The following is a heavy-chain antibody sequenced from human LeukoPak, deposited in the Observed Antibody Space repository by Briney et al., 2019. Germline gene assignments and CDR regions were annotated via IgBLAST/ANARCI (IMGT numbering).Heavy chain of an antibody. V-gene: IGHV4-59*08. D-gene: IGHD1-1*01. J-gene: IGHJ5*02. Sequence: SETLSLTCTVSGCSISNYYWTWLRQPPGKGLEWIGYIYYSGNTNYNPSLKSRVTISLDTSKNQFSLKLRSVTAADTAVDYCASRIPTTPNWFDPWGQGTLVSVSS. CDR2: IYYSGNT. CDR1: GCSISNYY. CDR3: ASRIPTTPNWFDP.